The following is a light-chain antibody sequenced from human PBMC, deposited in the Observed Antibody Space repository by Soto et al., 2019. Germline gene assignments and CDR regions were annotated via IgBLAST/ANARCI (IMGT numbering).Light chain of an antibody. CDR3: QQYYSYPPWT. CDR2: AAS. CDR1: QSISNW. V-gene: IGKV1-5*01. J-gene: IGKJ1*01. Sequence: DIQMTQSPSTLSASVADRVTITFRASQSISNWLAWYQQKPGKAPKLLIYAASTLQSGVPSRFSGSGSGTDFTLTISCLQSEDFATYYCQQYYSYPPWTFGQGTKVDI.